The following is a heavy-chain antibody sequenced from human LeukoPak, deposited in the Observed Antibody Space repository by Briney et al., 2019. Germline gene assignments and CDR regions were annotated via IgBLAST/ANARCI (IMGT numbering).Heavy chain of an antibody. Sequence: GGSLRLSCAASGFTFSSYAMHWVRQAPGKGLEWVAVISYDGSNKYYADSVKGRFTISRDNSKNTLYLQMNSLRAEDTAVYYCAKDVSGIGWFDPWGQGTLVTVSS. CDR2: ISYDGSNK. V-gene: IGHV3-30*04. CDR3: AKDVSGIGWFDP. D-gene: IGHD3-10*01. J-gene: IGHJ5*02. CDR1: GFTFSSYA.